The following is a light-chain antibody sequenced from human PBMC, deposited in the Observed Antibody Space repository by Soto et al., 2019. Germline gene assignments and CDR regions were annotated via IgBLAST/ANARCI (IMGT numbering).Light chain of an antibody. CDR2: DSS. CDR3: QQYYDWPSLT. CDR1: QSLSSH. V-gene: IGKV3D-15*01. J-gene: IGKJ4*01. Sequence: EIVLTPSPATLSLSPGERATLSCRASQSLSSHFLAWYQQKPGQPPRLLIYDSSTRATGFPDRFSGSGSGTEFTLSISSLQSTDFAVYYCQQYYDWPSLTFGGGTKVEIK.